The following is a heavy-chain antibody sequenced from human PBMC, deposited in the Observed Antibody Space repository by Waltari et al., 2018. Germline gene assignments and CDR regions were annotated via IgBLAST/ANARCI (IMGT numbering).Heavy chain of an antibody. CDR1: GGSISSGSYY. J-gene: IGHJ6*03. CDR2: INTRGST. V-gene: IGHV4-61*02. CDR3: ARFFDYDFWSGYPKTYYYYYMDV. Sequence: QVQLQESGPGLVKPSQTLSLTCTVSGGSISSGSYYWSWIRQPAGTGLEWIVRINTRGSTNYTPRLKTRVTLAVDTSKNQFSLKLSSVTAADTAVYDCARFFDYDFWSGYPKTYYYYYMDVWGKGTTVTVSS. D-gene: IGHD3-3*01.